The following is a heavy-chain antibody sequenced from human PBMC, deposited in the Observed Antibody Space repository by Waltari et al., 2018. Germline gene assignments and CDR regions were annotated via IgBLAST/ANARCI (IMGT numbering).Heavy chain of an antibody. CDR1: GFTFSSSA. J-gene: IGHJ4*02. V-gene: IGHV3-23*01. CDR2: ISGSGIST. D-gene: IGHD1-26*01. Sequence: EVQLLKSGGGLVQPGGSLRRSCAASGFTFSSSAMSWVRQAPGKGLEWVSTISGSGISTYYADSVKGRFTISRDNSKNTLYLQMNSLRAEDTAVYYCAKVTAVDVVGASALDYWGQGTLVTVSS. CDR3: AKVTAVDVVGASALDY.